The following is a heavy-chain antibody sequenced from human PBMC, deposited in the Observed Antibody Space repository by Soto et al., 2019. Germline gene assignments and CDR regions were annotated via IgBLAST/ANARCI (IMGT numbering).Heavy chain of an antibody. D-gene: IGHD6-6*01. CDR3: ARTRRYPNPNHYYYYGMDV. J-gene: IGHJ6*02. CDR1: GGSISSSSYY. V-gene: IGHV4-39*01. CDR2: IYYSGST. Sequence: SETLFLTCTVSGGSISSSSYYWGWIRQPPGKGLEWIGSIYYSGSTYYNPSLKSRVTISVDTSKNQFSLKLSSVTAADTAVYYCARTRRYPNPNHYYYYGMDVWGQGTTVTVSS.